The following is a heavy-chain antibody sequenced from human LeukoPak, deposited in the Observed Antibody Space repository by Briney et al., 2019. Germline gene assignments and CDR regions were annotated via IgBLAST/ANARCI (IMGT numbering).Heavy chain of an antibody. CDR1: GGTFSSYA. CDR3: ARYIPGDSSGYYDY. Sequence: SVKVSCKASGGTFSSYAISWVRQAPGLGLEWMGGIIPIFGTANYAQKFQGRVTITADESTSTAYMELSSLRSEDTAVYYCARYIPGDSSGYYDYWGQGTLVTVSS. CDR2: IIPIFGTA. J-gene: IGHJ4*02. V-gene: IGHV1-69*13. D-gene: IGHD3-22*01.